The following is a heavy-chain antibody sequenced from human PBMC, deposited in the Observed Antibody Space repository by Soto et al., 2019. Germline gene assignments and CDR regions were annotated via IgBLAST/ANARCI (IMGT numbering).Heavy chain of an antibody. CDR2: IYWTDGK. Sequence: SGPTLVKPTQTLTLTCTFSGFSLSTSGVGVGRIRQPPGKALEWLALIYWTDGKRYSPSLKSRLTITKYTSKNQVVLTMTNMDPVDTATYYCAHSGNDCGDYYYYRMDVWAQGTTVTVSS. D-gene: IGHD4-17*01. J-gene: IGHJ6*02. V-gene: IGHV2-5*01. CDR1: GFSLSTSGVG. CDR3: AHSGNDCGDYYYYRMDV.